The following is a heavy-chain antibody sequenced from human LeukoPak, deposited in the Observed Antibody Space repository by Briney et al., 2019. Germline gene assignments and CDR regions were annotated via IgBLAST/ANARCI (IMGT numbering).Heavy chain of an antibody. CDR3: ATGFGYDFWSGYESYYFDY. CDR2: IYYSGST. J-gene: IGHJ4*02. D-gene: IGHD3-3*01. CDR1: GGSISSYY. V-gene: IGHV4-39*01. Sequence: SETLSLTCTVSGGSISSYYWGWIRQPPGKGLEWIGSIYYSGSTYYNPSLKSRVTIPVDTSKNQFSLKLSSVTAADTAVYYCATGFGYDFWSGYESYYFDYWGQGTLVTVSS.